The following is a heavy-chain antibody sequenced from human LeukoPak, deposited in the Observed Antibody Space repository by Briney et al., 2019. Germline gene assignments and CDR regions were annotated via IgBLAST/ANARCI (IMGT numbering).Heavy chain of an antibody. CDR3: AKDRPGSGYPAPFDY. CDR2: ISGSGGST. CDR1: GYTFSSYA. V-gene: IGHV3-23*01. J-gene: IGHJ4*02. Sequence: PGGSLRLSCAASGYTFSSYAMSWVRQAPGKGLEWVSAISGSGGSTYYADSVKGRFTLSRDNSKNTLYLQMNSLRAEDTAVYYCAKDRPGSGYPAPFDYWGQGTLVTVSS. D-gene: IGHD3-22*01.